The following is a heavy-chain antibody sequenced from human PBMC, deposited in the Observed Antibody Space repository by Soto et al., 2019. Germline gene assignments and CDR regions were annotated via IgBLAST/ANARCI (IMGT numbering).Heavy chain of an antibody. V-gene: IGHV3-30*18. CDR1: GFTFSSYG. CDR2: ISYDGSNK. CDR3: AKDPTGGGSSGSPHDY. J-gene: IGHJ4*02. D-gene: IGHD3-22*01. Sequence: PGGSLRLSCAASGFTFSSYGMHWVRQAPGKGLEWVAVISYDGSNKYYADSVKGRFTISRDNSKNTLYLQMNSLRAEDTAVYYCAKDPTGGGSSGSPHDYWGQGT.